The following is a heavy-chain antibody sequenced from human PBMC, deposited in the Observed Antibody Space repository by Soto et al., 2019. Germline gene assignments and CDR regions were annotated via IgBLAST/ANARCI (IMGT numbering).Heavy chain of an antibody. D-gene: IGHD3-22*01. CDR2: ISGSGGST. J-gene: IGHJ4*02. CDR1: GFTFSSYA. V-gene: IGHV3-23*01. CDR3: ATGPERITMIVVVNGTVDY. Sequence: GGSLRLSCAASGFTFSSYAMSWVRQAPGKGLEWVSAISGSGGSTYYADSGKGRFTISRDNSKNTLYLQMNSLRAEDTAVYYCATGPERITMIVVVNGTVDYWGQGTLVTVSS.